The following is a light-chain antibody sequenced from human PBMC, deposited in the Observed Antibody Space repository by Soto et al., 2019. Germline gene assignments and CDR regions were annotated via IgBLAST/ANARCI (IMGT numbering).Light chain of an antibody. V-gene: IGLV2-23*01. CDR2: DDT. J-gene: IGLJ3*02. CDR1: SSDVGTYKP. Sequence: QSALTQPASVSGSPGQSITISCTGTSSDVGTYKPVSWYQQYPGKAPKVIIYDDTKRPSGVSSRFSGSKSGNTASLTISGLQAEDEADYYCCSFAGSGTSFGGGTKVTVL. CDR3: CSFAGSGTS.